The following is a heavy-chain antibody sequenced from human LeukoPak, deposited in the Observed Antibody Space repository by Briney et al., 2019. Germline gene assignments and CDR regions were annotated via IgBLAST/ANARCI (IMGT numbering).Heavy chain of an antibody. CDR2: IYYSGST. Sequence: SETLSLTCTVSGGSISSSSYYWGWFRQPPGTGLEWIGSIYYSGSTYYNPSLKSRVTISVDTSKNQFSLKLSSVTAADTAVYYCARSPVLRFLEWLLLLDYWGQGTLVTVSS. J-gene: IGHJ4*02. CDR1: GGSISSSSYY. CDR3: ARSPVLRFLEWLLLLDY. V-gene: IGHV4-39*01. D-gene: IGHD3-3*01.